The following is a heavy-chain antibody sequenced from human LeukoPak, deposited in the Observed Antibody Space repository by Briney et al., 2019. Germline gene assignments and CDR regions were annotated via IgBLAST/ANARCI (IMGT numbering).Heavy chain of an antibody. CDR2: ITNDGNYE. J-gene: IGHJ4*02. V-gene: IGHV3-33*05. CDR1: GFTFSTYG. CDR3: ARDSITGDNSLDF. Sequence: GGSLRLSCAASGFTFSTYGMHWVRQAPGKGLEWVAVITNDGNYEKYADAGRGRFTISRDNSKNTLYLQMNSLSAEDTAVYYCARDSITGDNSLDFWGRGTLVTVSS. D-gene: IGHD7-27*01.